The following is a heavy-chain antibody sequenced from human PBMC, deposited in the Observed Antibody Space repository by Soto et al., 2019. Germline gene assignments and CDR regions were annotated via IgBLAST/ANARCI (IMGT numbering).Heavy chain of an antibody. CDR3: ARDERGYDITNYYGMDV. D-gene: IGHD5-12*01. V-gene: IGHV4-31*03. Sequence: SETLSLTCTVSGGSISSGGYYWSWIRQHPGKGLEWIGYIYYSGSTYYNPSLKSRVTISVDTSKNQFSLKLSSVTAADTAVYYCARDERGYDITNYYGMDVWGQGTTVTVSS. CDR1: GGSISSGGYY. CDR2: IYYSGST. J-gene: IGHJ6*02.